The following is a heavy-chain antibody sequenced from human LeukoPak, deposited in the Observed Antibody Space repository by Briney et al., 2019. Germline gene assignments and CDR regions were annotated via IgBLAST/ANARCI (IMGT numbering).Heavy chain of an antibody. V-gene: IGHV4-30-4*07. CDR1: GGSISSGGYS. CDR2: IYYSGST. J-gene: IGHJ3*02. Sequence: PSETLSLTCAVSGGSISSGGYSWSWIRQPPGKGLEWIGYIYYSGSTYYNPSLKSRVTISVDTSKNQFSLKLSSVTAADTAVYYCARRSTWTSVPGLSYDAFDIWGQGTMVTVSS. D-gene: IGHD1-26*01. CDR3: ARRSTWTSVPGLSYDAFDI.